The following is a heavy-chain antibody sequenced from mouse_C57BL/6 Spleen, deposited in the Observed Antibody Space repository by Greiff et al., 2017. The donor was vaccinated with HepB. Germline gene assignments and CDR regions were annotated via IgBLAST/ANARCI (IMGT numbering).Heavy chain of an antibody. D-gene: IGHD2-4*01. CDR1: GFNFTSYW. V-gene: IGHV1-53*01. CDR3: AIRGYDYVVGAMDN. Sequence: VQLQHPGTELVKPGASVKLSCKASGFNFTSYWMHWVKQRPGQGLEWIGNINPSYGGTNYTEKFKSKATLTVDKSSSTAYMQLSSLTSEDSAVYYCAIRGYDYVVGAMDNWGQGTSVTVYS. J-gene: IGHJ4*01. CDR2: INPSYGGT.